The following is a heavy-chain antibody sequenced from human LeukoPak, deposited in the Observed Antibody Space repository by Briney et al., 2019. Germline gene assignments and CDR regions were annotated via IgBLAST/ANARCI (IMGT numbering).Heavy chain of an antibody. D-gene: IGHD4-17*01. Sequence: ASVKVSCKVSGYTLTELSMHWVRQAPGKGLEWMGWINPNSGGTNYAQKLQGRVTMTTDTSTSTAYMELRSLRSDDTAVYYCARDLDTATVTFDYWGQGTLVTVSS. CDR2: INPNSGGT. CDR1: GYTLTELS. J-gene: IGHJ4*02. V-gene: IGHV1-2*02. CDR3: ARDLDTATVTFDY.